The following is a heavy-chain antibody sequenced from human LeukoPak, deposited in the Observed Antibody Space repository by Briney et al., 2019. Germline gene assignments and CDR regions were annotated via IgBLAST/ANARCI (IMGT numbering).Heavy chain of an antibody. Sequence: SVKVSCKASGGTFSSYAISWVRQAPGQGLEWMGGIIPIFGTANYAQKFQGRVTITSDESTSTAYMELSSLRSEDTAVYYCARADITIFGVVISLAFDIWGQGTMVTVSS. V-gene: IGHV1-69*01. CDR2: IIPIFGTA. CDR1: GGTFSSYA. CDR3: ARADITIFGVVISLAFDI. D-gene: IGHD3-3*01. J-gene: IGHJ3*02.